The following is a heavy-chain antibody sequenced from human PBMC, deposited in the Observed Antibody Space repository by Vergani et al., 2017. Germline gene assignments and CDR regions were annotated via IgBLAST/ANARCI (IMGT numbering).Heavy chain of an antibody. CDR2: ISWNSGSI. CDR3: AKDMRSSSLYLGY. V-gene: IGHV3-9*01. Sequence: EVQLVESGGGLVQPGRSLRLSCAASGFTFDDYAMHWVRQAPGKGLEWVSGISWNSGSIGYADSVKGRFTISRDNAKNSLYLQMNSLRAEDTALYYCAKDMRSSSLYLGYWGQGTLVTVSS. D-gene: IGHD6-13*01. J-gene: IGHJ4*02. CDR1: GFTFDDYA.